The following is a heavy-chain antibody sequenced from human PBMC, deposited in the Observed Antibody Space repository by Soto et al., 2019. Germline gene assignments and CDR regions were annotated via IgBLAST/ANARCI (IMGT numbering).Heavy chain of an antibody. J-gene: IGHJ4*02. CDR2: IDTYTGNT. CDR3: TGDPGIDAPGRCLGDY. Sequence: QIQLVQSGAEVKKPGASVKVSCKASGYSFTTYGLSWVRQAPGQGLEWMGWIDTYTGNTKYAQKLQDRVTMTTDTSPSTVYMGLRSLRSGNTALYYCTGDPGIDAPGRCLGDYWGQGTLVTVSS. D-gene: IGHD6-13*01. V-gene: IGHV1-18*01. CDR1: GYSFTTYG.